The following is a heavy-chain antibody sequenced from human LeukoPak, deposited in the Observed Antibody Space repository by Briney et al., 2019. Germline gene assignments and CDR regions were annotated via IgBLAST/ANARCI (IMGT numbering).Heavy chain of an antibody. CDR3: AKRSRFDHYMDV. J-gene: IGHJ6*03. Sequence: GGSLRLSCAASGFTFTSYAMSWVRQAPGKGLEWVSGISGSGGSTYYADSVKGRFTISRDNSKNTLYLQMNSLRAEDTAVYYCAKRSRFDHYMDVWGKGTTVTVSS. D-gene: IGHD3-10*01. V-gene: IGHV3-23*01. CDR1: GFTFTSYA. CDR2: ISGSGGST.